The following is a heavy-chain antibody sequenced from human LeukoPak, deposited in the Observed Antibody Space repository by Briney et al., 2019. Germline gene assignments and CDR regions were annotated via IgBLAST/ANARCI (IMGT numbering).Heavy chain of an antibody. J-gene: IGHJ4*02. CDR2: ISWSSGTI. Sequence: PGRSLRLSCAASGFTFADYAMHWVRQAPGKGLEWVSGISWSSGTIGYADSVKGRFTISRDDVKNSLYLQMNSLRAEDTALYYCGRALQDYYYDTTSYYGLGYWGQGTLVTVSS. CDR1: GFTFADYA. D-gene: IGHD3-22*01. V-gene: IGHV3-9*01. CDR3: GRALQDYYYDTTSYYGLGY.